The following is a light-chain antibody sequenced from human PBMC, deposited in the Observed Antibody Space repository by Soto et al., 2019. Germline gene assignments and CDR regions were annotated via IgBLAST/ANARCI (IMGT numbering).Light chain of an antibody. CDR2: EVN. V-gene: IGLV2-23*02. CDR1: SSDVGSYNL. Sequence: QSALTQPASVSGSPGQSITISCTGTSSDVGSYNLVSWYQQHPGKAPKLMIYEVNKRPSGVSNRFSGSKSGNTASLTISGLQAEDEADYYCCSYAGSSTWVFGGGTKLTVL. CDR3: CSYAGSSTWV. J-gene: IGLJ3*02.